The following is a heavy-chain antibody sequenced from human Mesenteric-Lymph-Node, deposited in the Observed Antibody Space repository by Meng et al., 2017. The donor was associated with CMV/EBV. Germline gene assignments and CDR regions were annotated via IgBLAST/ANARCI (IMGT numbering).Heavy chain of an antibody. CDR1: SNYY. V-gene: IGHV4-59*08. J-gene: IGHJ4*02. D-gene: IGHD3-22*01. CDR3: ARFYYYDSSGYYPYYFDY. CDR2: IYNSGST. Sequence: SNYYWSWIRQLPGKGLEWIGYIYNSGSTDYNPSLKSRPTISLDTSNNQFSLKLNSVTAADTAVYYCARFYYYDSSGYYPYYFDYWGQGTLVTVSS.